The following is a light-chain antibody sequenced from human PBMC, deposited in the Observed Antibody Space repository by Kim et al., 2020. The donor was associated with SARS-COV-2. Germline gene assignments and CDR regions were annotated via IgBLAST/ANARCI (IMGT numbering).Light chain of an antibody. CDR2: GNS. CDR3: QSYDSSLSGWV. CDR1: SSNIGAGYD. Sequence: RVTISCTGSSSNIGAGYDVHWYQQLPGTAPKLLIYGNSNRPSGVPDRFSGSKSGTSASLAITGLQAEDEADYYCQSYDSSLSGWVFGGGTPADRP. V-gene: IGLV1-40*01. J-gene: IGLJ3*02.